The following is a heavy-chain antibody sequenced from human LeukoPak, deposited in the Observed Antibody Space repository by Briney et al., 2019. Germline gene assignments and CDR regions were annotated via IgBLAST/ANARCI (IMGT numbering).Heavy chain of an antibody. CDR3: AKMGVVAARPGTFDY. V-gene: IGHV3-23*01. CDR2: ISGSGGST. CDR1: GFTFTSYA. D-gene: IGHD6-6*01. Sequence: PGGSLRLSCAASGFTFTSYAMSWVRQAPGKGLKWVSAISGSGGSTYHADSVKGRFTISRDNSKNTLYLQMNSLRAEDTAVYYCAKMGVVAARPGTFDYWGQGTLVTVSS. J-gene: IGHJ4*02.